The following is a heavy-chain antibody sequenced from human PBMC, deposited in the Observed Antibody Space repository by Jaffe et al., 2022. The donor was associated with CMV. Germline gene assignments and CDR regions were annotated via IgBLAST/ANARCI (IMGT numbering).Heavy chain of an antibody. CDR1: GFTFSSYS. J-gene: IGHJ4*02. V-gene: IGHV3-48*02. D-gene: IGHD6-6*01. CDR3: ARGWDSSSPAPFDY. Sequence: EVQLVESGGGLVQPGGSLRLSCAASGFTFSSYSMNWVRQAPGKGLEWVSYISSSSSTIYYADSVKGRFTISRDNAKNSLYLQMNSLRDEDTAVYYCARGWDSSSPAPFDYWGQGTLVTVSS. CDR2: ISSSSSTI.